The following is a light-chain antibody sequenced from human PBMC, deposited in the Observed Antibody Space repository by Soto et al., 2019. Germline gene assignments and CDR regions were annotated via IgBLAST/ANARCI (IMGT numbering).Light chain of an antibody. CDR1: QSVSNNY. J-gene: IGKJ4*01. V-gene: IGKV3-20*01. CDR2: GAS. CDR3: QQYGSSPGFT. Sequence: EIVLTQSPGTLSLSPVERATLSCRASQSVSNNYLAWYQQKPGQAPRLLIYGASNRATGIPDRFSGSGSGTDFTLTISRLEPEDFAVYYCQQYGSSPGFTFGGGTKVDIK.